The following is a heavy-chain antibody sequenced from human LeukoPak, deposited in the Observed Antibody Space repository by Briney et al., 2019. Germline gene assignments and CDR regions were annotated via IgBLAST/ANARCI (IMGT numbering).Heavy chain of an antibody. CDR3: AKGRVVSSGYLYYFDY. Sequence: PGGSLRLSCAASGFTFSSYAISWVRQAPGKGLEWVSAISGSGGSTYYADSVKGRFTISRDNSKNTLYLQMNSLRAEGTAVYYCAKGRVVSSGYLYYFDYWGQGTLVTVSS. CDR2: ISGSGGST. J-gene: IGHJ4*02. V-gene: IGHV3-23*01. CDR1: GFTFSSYA. D-gene: IGHD3-22*01.